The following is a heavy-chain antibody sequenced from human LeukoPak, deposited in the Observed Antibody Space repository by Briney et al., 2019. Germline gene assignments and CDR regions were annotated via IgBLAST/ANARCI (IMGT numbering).Heavy chain of an antibody. CDR3: ARGPPRGNYYYMDV. Sequence: GSLRLSCAASGFTFSSFDMHWVRQPTGQGLEWVSTIGTASDTYYPGSVEGRFTLSRDNAKNSLYLQMNSLTAGDTAVYYCARGPPRGNYYYMDVWGKGTTVTVSS. D-gene: IGHD1-1*01. CDR1: GFTFSSFD. CDR2: IGTASDT. J-gene: IGHJ6*03. V-gene: IGHV3-13*01.